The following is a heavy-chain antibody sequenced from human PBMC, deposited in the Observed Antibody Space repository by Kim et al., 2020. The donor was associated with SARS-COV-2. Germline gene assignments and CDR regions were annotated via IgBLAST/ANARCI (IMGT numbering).Heavy chain of an antibody. CDR3: AKGYQGYYFDY. D-gene: IGHD1-20*01. J-gene: IGHJ4*02. Sequence: GGSLRLSCAASGFTFSSYAMHWVRQAPGKGLEWVAVIWYDGSNKYYADSVKGRFTISRDNSKNTLYLQMNSLRAEDTAVYYCAKGYQGYYFDYWGQGTLVTVSS. CDR2: IWYDGSNK. CDR1: GFTFSSYA. V-gene: IGHV3-33*06.